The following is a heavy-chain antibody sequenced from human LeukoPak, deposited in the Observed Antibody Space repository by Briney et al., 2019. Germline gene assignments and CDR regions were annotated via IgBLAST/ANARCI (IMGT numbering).Heavy chain of an antibody. J-gene: IGHJ5*02. D-gene: IGHD6-13*01. V-gene: IGHV4-59*01. CDR2: IYYSGST. CDR1: GGSISSYY. Sequence: TSETLSLTCTVSGGSISSYYWSWIRQPPGKGLEWIGYIYYSGSTDYNPSLKSRVTISVDTSKNQFSLKLGSMTAADTAVYYCARGGSGWSRSWFDPWGQGTLVTVSS. CDR3: ARGGSGWSRSWFDP.